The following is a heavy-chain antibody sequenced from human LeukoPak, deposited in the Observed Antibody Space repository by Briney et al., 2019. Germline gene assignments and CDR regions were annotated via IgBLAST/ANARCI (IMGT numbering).Heavy chain of an antibody. CDR1: GGSFSGYY. CDR2: INHSGST. V-gene: IGHV4-34*01. Sequence: SETLSLTCAVYGGSFSGYYWSWIRQPPGKGLEWIGEINHSGSTNYNPSLKRRVTISVDTSKNPFSLKLSSVTAADTAVYYCSRVGKVVAARPKHPLDNPKKPNWYFDLWGRGTLVTVSS. D-gene: IGHD6-6*01. CDR3: SRVGKVVAARPKHPLDNPKKPNWYFDL. J-gene: IGHJ2*01.